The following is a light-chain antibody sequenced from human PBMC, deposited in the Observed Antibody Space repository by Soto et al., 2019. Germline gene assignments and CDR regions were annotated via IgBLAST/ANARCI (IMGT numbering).Light chain of an antibody. CDR2: GVS. V-gene: IGLV2-14*01. CDR3: TSYTTINSLV. J-gene: IGLJ7*01. CDR1: SSDVGAYDY. Sequence: QSALTQPASVSGSPGQSITISCTGTSSDVGAYDYVSWYQQHPGKAPKLMIYGVSNRPSGVSRRFSGSKSGNTASLTISGLQAEDEADYYCTSYTTINSLVFGGGTQLTVL.